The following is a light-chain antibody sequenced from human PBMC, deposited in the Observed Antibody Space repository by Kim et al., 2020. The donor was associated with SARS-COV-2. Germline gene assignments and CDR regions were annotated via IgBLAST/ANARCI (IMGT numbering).Light chain of an antibody. CDR2: DNN. CDR1: SYTFVNRF. Sequence: GQRVTISCSGSSYTFVNRFGAWYQHLPGTAPKLLIYDNNKRPSGIPDRFSGSKSGTSATLGITGVQTGDEADYYCGTWDSRLSVGVFGGGTQLTVL. J-gene: IGLJ2*01. CDR3: GTWDSRLSVGV. V-gene: IGLV1-51*01.